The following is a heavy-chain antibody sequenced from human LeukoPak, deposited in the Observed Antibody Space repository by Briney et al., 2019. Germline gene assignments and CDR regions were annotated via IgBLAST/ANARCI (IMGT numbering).Heavy chain of an antibody. CDR2: TSSSDDGT. D-gene: IGHD2-15*01. V-gene: IGHV3-23*01. CDR1: GFPLSSYA. J-gene: IGHJ4*02. CDR3: AKAPLGRCTGVICYYFDY. Sequence: GGSQRLSCAASGFPLSSYAMSWVRQVPGKGLEWVSATSSSDDGTYHADSVRGRFTISRDNSKNTLYLQMNSLRAEDAAVYYCAKAPLGRCTGVICYYFDYWGQGTLVTVSS.